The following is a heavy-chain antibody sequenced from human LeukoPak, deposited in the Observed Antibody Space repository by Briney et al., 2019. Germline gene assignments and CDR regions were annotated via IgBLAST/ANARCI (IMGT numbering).Heavy chain of an antibody. CDR3: ARWSSYNHNWFDP. CDR1: GGTFSSYA. J-gene: IGHJ5*02. V-gene: IGHV1-69*04. Sequence: GASVKVSCKASGGTFSSYAISWVRQAPGQGLEWMGRIIPILGIANYAQKFQGRVTITADKSTSTAYMELSSLRAEDTALYYCARWSSYNHNWFDPWGQGTLVTVSS. D-gene: IGHD6-6*01. CDR2: IIPILGIA.